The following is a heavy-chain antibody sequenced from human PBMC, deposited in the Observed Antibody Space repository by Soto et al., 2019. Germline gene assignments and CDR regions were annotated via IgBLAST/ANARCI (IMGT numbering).Heavy chain of an antibody. J-gene: IGHJ4*02. CDR1: GFTVSSNY. Sequence: EVQLVESGGGLIQPGGSLRLSCAASGFTVSSNYMSWVRQAPGKGLEWVSVIYSGGSTYYADSVKGRFTISRDNSKNTLYLQMNSLRAEDTAVYHCAGETYYYGSGREGVFDYWGQGTLVTVSS. CDR2: IYSGGST. CDR3: AGETYYYGSGREGVFDY. V-gene: IGHV3-53*01. D-gene: IGHD3-10*01.